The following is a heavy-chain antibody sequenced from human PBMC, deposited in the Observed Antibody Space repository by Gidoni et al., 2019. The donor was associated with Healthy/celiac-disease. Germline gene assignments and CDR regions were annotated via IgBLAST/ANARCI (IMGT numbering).Heavy chain of an antibody. CDR1: GFTFSSYS. CDR3: ARDPLDFAGEPYFDY. V-gene: IGHV3-48*02. D-gene: IGHD2-2*03. Sequence: EVQLVESGGGLVQPGGSLRLSCAASGFTFSSYSMTWVRQAPGKGLEWVSYISSSSSTIYYADSVKGRFTISRDNAKNSLYLQMNSLRDEDTAVYYCARDPLDFAGEPYFDYWGQGTLVTVSS. CDR2: ISSSSSTI. J-gene: IGHJ4*02.